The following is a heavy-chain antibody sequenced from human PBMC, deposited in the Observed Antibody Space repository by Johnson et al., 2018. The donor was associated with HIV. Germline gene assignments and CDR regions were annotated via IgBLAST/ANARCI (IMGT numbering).Heavy chain of an antibody. CDR1: GFTFSSYR. V-gene: IGHV3-7*01. D-gene: IGHD3-22*01. CDR3: AREVYYDSSGYYVDAFDI. CDR2: IKQDGSEK. J-gene: IGHJ3*02. Sequence: VQLVESGGGVVQPGRSLRLSCAASGFTFSSYRMSWVRQAPGKGLEWVANIKQDGSEKYYVDSVKGRFTISRDNAKNSLYLQMNSLRAEDTAVYYCAREVYYDSSGYYVDAFDIWGQGTMVTVSS.